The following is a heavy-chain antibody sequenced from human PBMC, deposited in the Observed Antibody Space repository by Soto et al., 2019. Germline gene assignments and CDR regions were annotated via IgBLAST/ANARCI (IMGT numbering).Heavy chain of an antibody. CDR3: ARNEMATITVDAFDI. CDR2: IIPIFGTA. Sequence: SVKVSCKASGGTFSSYAISWVLQAPGQGLEWMGGIIPIFGTANYAQKFQGRVTITADESTSTAYMELSSLRSEDTAVYYCARNEMATITVDAFDIWGQGTMVT. CDR1: GGTFSSYA. V-gene: IGHV1-69*13. J-gene: IGHJ3*02. D-gene: IGHD5-12*01.